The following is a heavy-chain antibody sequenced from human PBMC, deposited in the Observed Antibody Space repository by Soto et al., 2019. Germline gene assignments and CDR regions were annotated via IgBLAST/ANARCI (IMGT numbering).Heavy chain of an antibody. J-gene: IGHJ4*02. CDR1: GFIFSSYA. CDR3: AKAVSSGWYYFDS. CDR2: ISGSGGST. Sequence: GGSLRLSCTASGFIFSSYAMSWVRQAPGKGLEWVSAISGSGGSTYYADSVKGRFTISRDNSKDTLYLQMDSQRAEDAAVYYCAKAVSSGWYYFDSWGQGTLVTVSS. V-gene: IGHV3-23*01. D-gene: IGHD6-19*01.